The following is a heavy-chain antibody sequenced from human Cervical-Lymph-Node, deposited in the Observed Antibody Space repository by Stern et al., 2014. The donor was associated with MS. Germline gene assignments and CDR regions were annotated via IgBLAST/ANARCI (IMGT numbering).Heavy chain of an antibody. CDR1: GFSFNTYS. D-gene: IGHD3-22*01. J-gene: IGHJ6*02. CDR2: ISSSSSSI. CDR3: ARGSWLGTGDDYYYYFGMDV. Sequence: VQLVEYGGGLVQPGGSLRLSCTASGFSFNTYSINWVRPAPGKGLEWVSYISSSSSSIYYADSVKGRFTISRDNVKNSLYLQMNSLRAEDTAVYYCARGSWLGTGDDYYYYFGMDVWGQGTTVTVSS. V-gene: IGHV3-48*01.